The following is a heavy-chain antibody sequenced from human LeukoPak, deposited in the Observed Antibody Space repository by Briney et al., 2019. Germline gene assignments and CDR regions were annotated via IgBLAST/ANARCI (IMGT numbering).Heavy chain of an antibody. Sequence: GGSLGLSCAASGFTFSSYSMNWVRQAPGKGLEWVSYISSSSSTIYYADSVKGRFTISRDNAKNSLYLQMNSLRDEDTAVYYCARAFCWARCYYYGMDVWGQGTTVTVSS. CDR3: ARAFCWARCYYYGMDV. CDR1: GFTFSSYS. J-gene: IGHJ6*02. V-gene: IGHV3-48*02. D-gene: IGHD3-16*01. CDR2: ISSSSSTI.